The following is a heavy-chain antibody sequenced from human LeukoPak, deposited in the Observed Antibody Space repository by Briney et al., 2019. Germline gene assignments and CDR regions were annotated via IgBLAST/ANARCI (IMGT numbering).Heavy chain of an antibody. CDR2: IYHSGST. D-gene: IGHD2-15*01. V-gene: IGHV4-59*02. CDR1: GGSVRSYY. Sequence: SETLSLTCIVSGGSVRSYYWSWIRQPPGRGLEWIGYIYHSGSTYYNPSLKSRVTISVDRSKNQFSLKLSSVTAADTAVYYCARVDCSGGSCYDFDYWGQGTLVTVSS. CDR3: ARVDCSGGSCYDFDY. J-gene: IGHJ4*02.